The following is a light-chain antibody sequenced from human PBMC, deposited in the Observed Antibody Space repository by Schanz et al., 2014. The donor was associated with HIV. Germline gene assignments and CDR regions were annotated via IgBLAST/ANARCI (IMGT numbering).Light chain of an antibody. V-gene: IGLV2-14*02. Sequence: QSVLTQPASVSGSPGQSITISCTGTSNDVGIYNLLSWYQQHPGKAPKLTIYEVSKRPSGVPDRFSGSKSGSTASLTVSGLQPEDEADYYCSSFAGSNIPWVFGGGTKLTVL. CDR2: EVS. CDR1: SNDVGIYNL. CDR3: SSFAGSNIPWV. J-gene: IGLJ3*02.